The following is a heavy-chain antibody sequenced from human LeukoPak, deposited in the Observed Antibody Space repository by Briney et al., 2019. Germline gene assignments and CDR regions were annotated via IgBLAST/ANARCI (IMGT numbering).Heavy chain of an antibody. Sequence: GESLKISCKGSGYSFTSYWIGWVRQMPGKGLEWMGIIYPGDSDTRYSPSFQGQVTISADKSISTAYLQWSSLKASDTAMYYCARPGSGGFGELSYSDYWGQGTLVTVSS. D-gene: IGHD3-10*01. CDR1: GYSFTSYW. V-gene: IGHV5-51*01. CDR2: IYPGDSDT. CDR3: ARPGSGGFGELSYSDY. J-gene: IGHJ4*02.